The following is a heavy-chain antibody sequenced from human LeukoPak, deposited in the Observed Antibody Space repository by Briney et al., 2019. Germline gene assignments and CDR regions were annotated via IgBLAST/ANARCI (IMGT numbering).Heavy chain of an antibody. J-gene: IGHJ4*02. CDR2: ISAYNGNT. Sequence: ASVKVSCKASGYTFTSYGISWVRQAPGQGLEWMGWISAYNGNTNYAQKLQGRVTMTTDTSTSTAYMELRSLRSDGTAVYYCARVSVRYDSSGLFDYWGQGTLVTVSS. V-gene: IGHV1-18*01. D-gene: IGHD3-22*01. CDR1: GYTFTSYG. CDR3: ARVSVRYDSSGLFDY.